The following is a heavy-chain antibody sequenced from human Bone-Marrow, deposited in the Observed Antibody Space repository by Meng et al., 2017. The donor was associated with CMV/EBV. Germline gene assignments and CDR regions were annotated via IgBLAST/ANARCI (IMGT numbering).Heavy chain of an antibody. Sequence: GESLKISCAASGFNFSSDAMHWVRQAPGKGLEWVTVISYDGTDKYYADSVKGRFTISRDNSKNTLYLQMNSLRAEDTAVYYCARAYSYDIWGQGTMVTVSS. CDR3: ARAYSYDI. CDR2: ISYDGTDK. V-gene: IGHV3-30*04. J-gene: IGHJ3*02. D-gene: IGHD5-18*01. CDR1: GFNFSSDA.